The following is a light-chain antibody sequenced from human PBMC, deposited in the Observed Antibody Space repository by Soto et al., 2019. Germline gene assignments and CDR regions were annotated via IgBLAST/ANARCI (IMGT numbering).Light chain of an antibody. CDR3: QQHGSSPWT. V-gene: IGKV3-20*01. CDR2: GAS. Sequence: EIVLTQSPGTLSLSPGERATLSCRASQSVSSNYLAWYQQKPGQAPGPLIYGASSRATGIPDRFSGSGAGTDFTLTISRLESEDFAVYYCQQHGSSPWTFGQGTKVEIK. CDR1: QSVSSNY. J-gene: IGKJ1*01.